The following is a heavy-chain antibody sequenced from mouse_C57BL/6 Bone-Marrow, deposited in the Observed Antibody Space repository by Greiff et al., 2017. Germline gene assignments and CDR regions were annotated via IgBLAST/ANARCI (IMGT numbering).Heavy chain of an antibody. CDR1: GFNITDDY. CDR3: TTITTVVEVDD. D-gene: IGHD1-1*01. J-gene: IGHJ2*01. CDR2: IDPENGDT. Sequence: EVQLQQSGAELVRPGASVKLSCTASGFNITDDYMHWVKQRPEQGLEWIGLIDPENGDTASASKFQGKATLTADRSSNTAYLQLSSLTSEDTAVYYVTTITTVVEVDDWGQGTTLTVSS. V-gene: IGHV14-4*01.